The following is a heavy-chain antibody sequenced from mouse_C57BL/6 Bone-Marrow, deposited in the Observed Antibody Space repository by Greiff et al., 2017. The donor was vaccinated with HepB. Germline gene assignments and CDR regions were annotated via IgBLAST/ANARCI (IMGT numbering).Heavy chain of an antibody. J-gene: IGHJ2*01. CDR3: ARAGYLDY. Sequence: QVQLQQPGAELVMPGASVKLSCKASGYTFTSYWMHWVKQRPGQGLEWIGEIDPSDSYTNYNQKFKGKSTLTVDKSSSTAYMQLSSLTSEDSAVYYCARAGYLDYWGQGTPLTVSS. V-gene: IGHV1-69*01. CDR2: IDPSDSYT. CDR1: GYTFTSYW.